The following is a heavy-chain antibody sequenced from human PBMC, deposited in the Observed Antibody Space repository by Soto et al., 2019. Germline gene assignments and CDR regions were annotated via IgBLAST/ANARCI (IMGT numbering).Heavy chain of an antibody. Sequence: KPSETLSLTCTVSGGSISSGGYYWSWIRQPPGKGLEWIGYIYYSGSTYYNPSLKSRVTISVDTSKNQFSLKLSPVTAADTAVYYCAREPQRSTNRGLDSWGQGTLVTVSS. CDR3: AREPQRSTNRGLDS. CDR1: GGSISSGGYY. CDR2: IYYSGST. V-gene: IGHV4-30-4*01. D-gene: IGHD2-2*01. J-gene: IGHJ5*01.